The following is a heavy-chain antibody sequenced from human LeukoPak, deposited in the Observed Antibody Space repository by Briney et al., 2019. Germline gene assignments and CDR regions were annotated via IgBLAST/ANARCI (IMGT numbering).Heavy chain of an antibody. J-gene: IGHJ5*02. CDR2: MWSDRDDQ. D-gene: IGHD5-12*01. CDR3: ARGVGNGYSGYGFRWYDL. Sequence: SGGSLRLFCAASGFTFRNHGLHWVRQAPGKGLEWVAVMWSDRDDQYYADSVKGRFTISRDNSKNTLNLQMNSLRVEDTALYYCARGVGNGYSGYGFRWYDLWGQGTLVTVSS. CDR1: GFTFRNHG. V-gene: IGHV3-33*01.